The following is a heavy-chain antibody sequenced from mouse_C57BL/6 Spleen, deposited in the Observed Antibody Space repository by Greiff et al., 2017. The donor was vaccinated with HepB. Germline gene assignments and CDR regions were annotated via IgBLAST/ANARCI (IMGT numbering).Heavy chain of an antibody. J-gene: IGHJ4*01. CDR1: GYSFTGYF. D-gene: IGHD2-5*01. CDR2: INPYNGDT. CDR3: AVDSNPYYAMDY. Sequence: VQLQQPGPELVKPGDSVKISCKASGYSFTGYFMNWVMQSHGKSLEWIGRINPYNGDTFYNQKFKGKATLTVDKSSSTAHMELRSLTSEDSAVYYCAVDSNPYYAMDYWGQGTSVTVSS. V-gene: IGHV1-20*01.